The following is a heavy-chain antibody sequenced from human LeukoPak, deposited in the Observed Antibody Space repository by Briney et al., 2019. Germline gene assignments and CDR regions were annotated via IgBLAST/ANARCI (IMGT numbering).Heavy chain of an antibody. CDR2: INHSGST. J-gene: IGHJ4*02. D-gene: IGHD3-3*01. V-gene: IGHV4-34*01. CDR1: GGSFSGYY. CDR3: ARTEHYDFWSGYYRGGYDY. Sequence: SETPSLTCAVYGGSFSGYYWSWLRQPPGKGLEWIGEINHSGSTNYNPSLKSRVTISVDTSKNQFSLKLSSVTAADTAVYYCARTEHYDFWSGYYRGGYDYWGQGTLVAVSS.